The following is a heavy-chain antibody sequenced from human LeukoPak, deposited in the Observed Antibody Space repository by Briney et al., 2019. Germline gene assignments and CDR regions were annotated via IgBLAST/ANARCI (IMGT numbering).Heavy chain of an antibody. CDR2: IYYSGST. CDR1: GGSMSSYY. D-gene: IGHD6-13*01. J-gene: IGHJ4*02. V-gene: IGHV4-59*12. CDR3: ARWKAASGLDY. Sequence: KPSETLSLTCTVSGGSMSSYYWSWIRQPPGKGLEWIGYIYYSGSTKYNPSLKSRVTISVDTSKNQFSLNLSSVTAADTAVYYCARWKAASGLDYWGQGTLVTVSS.